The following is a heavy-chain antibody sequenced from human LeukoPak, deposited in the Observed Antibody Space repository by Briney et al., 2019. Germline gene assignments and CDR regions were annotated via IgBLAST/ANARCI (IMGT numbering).Heavy chain of an antibody. CDR1: GYTFTGYY. CDR2: INPNSGGT. J-gene: IGHJ5*02. V-gene: IGHV1-2*06. CDR3: ARSPIVVVPAAMSGPFDP. Sequence: ASVKVSCKASGYTFTGYYMHWVRQAPGQGLEWMGRINPNSGGTNYAQKFQGRVTMTRDTSISTAYMELSRLRSDDTAVYYCARSPIVVVPAAMSGPFDPWGQGTLITVSS. D-gene: IGHD2-2*01.